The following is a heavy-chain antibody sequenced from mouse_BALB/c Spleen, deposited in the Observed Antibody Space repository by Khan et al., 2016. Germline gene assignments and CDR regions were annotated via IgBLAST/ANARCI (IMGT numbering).Heavy chain of an antibody. Sequence: EVKLEESGGGLVQPGGSMKLSCVASGFTFSNYWMNWVRQSPEKGLEWVAEIRLKSNNYATHYAESVKGRFTISRDDSKSSAYLQINNLRAEDTGIYYCTSGAWFAYWGQGTLVTVSA. CDR1: GFTFSNYW. V-gene: IGHV6-6*02. CDR3: TSGAWFAY. J-gene: IGHJ3*01. CDR2: IRLKSNNYAT.